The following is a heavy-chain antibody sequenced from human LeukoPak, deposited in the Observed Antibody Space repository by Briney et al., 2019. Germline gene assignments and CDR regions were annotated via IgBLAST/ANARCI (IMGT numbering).Heavy chain of an antibody. Sequence: PGGSLRLSCVASDFTFSNFGMHWVRQAPGKGLEWLSFIRYDGSNNYHADSVKGRFSISRDNSKNTLHLQMNPLRPDDTAVYYCARTAVAGTLRWFDLWGQGTLVIVSS. D-gene: IGHD6-19*01. J-gene: IGHJ5*02. CDR2: IRYDGSNN. V-gene: IGHV3-30*02. CDR1: DFTFSNFG. CDR3: ARTAVAGTLRWFDL.